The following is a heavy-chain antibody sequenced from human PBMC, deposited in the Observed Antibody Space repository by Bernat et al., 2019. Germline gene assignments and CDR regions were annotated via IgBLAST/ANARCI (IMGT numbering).Heavy chain of an antibody. D-gene: IGHD3-10*01. CDR3: ARGRGSRVHIDY. CDR1: GGSFSGYY. V-gene: IGHV4-34*01. Sequence: QVQLQQWGAGLLKPSETLSLTCAVYGGSFSGYYWSWIRQPPGKGLEWIGEINHGGSTNYNPSLKSRVTISLDTSKNQFSLNLSSVTAADTAVYYCARGRGSRVHIDYWGQGTLVTVSS. J-gene: IGHJ4*02. CDR2: INHGGST.